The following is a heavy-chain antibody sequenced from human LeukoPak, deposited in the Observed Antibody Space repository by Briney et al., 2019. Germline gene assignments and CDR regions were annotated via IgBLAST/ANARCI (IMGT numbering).Heavy chain of an antibody. CDR3: AREGVLSADERRQTGGFDY. CDR2: IYYSGST. Sequence: SETLSLTCTVSGGSISSHYWSWIRQPPGKGLEEIGYIYYSGSTNYNPSLKSRVTISVDTSKYQSSLKLSSVTAADTAVYYCAREGVLSADERRQTGGFDYWGQGTLVTVSS. V-gene: IGHV4-59*11. D-gene: IGHD1-14*01. J-gene: IGHJ4*02. CDR1: GGSISSHY.